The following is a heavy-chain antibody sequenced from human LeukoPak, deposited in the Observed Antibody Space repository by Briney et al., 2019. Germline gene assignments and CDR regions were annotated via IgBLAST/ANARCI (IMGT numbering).Heavy chain of an antibody. CDR2: IYYSGST. V-gene: IGHV4-59*12. CDR1: GESISGFY. D-gene: IGHD3-16*02. Sequence: SETLSLTCTVSGESISGFYWTWIRQPPGKGLEWIGYIYYSGSTNYNPSPKSRVTISVDTSKNQFSLKLSSVTAADTAVYYCARAYDYVWGSYRYWDYWGQGTLVTVSS. J-gene: IGHJ4*02. CDR3: ARAYDYVWGSYRYWDY.